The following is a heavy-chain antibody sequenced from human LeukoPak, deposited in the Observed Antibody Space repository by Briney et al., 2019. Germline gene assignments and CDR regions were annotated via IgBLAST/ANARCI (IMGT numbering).Heavy chain of an antibody. D-gene: IGHD1-26*01. CDR1: GGSISSYY. Sequence: PSETLSLTCTVSGGSISSYYWSWIRQPPGKGLEWIGYIYYTGSTNYNPSLKRRVTISVDTSKNQFSLKLSSVTAADTAVYYCARGNSGSYYGFDYWGQGTLVTVSS. J-gene: IGHJ4*02. V-gene: IGHV4-59*01. CDR3: ARGNSGSYYGFDY. CDR2: IYYTGST.